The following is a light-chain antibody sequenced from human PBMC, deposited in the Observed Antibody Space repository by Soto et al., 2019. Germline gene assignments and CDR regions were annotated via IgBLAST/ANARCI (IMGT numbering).Light chain of an antibody. CDR3: QQYGSAPKT. Sequence: MVMTQSPATRSVSPGGRATLGCRASQSVSSNLAWYQQKPGQAPRLLIYGASSRATGIPDRFSGDGSVTHFTLTISRLEPEDFAVYYCQQYGSAPKTFGQVINVYIK. CDR2: GAS. J-gene: IGKJ1*01. V-gene: IGKV3-20*01. CDR1: QSVSSN.